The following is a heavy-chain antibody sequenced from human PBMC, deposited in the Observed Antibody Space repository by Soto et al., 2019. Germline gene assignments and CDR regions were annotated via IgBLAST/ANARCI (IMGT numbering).Heavy chain of an antibody. CDR3: ARDGGRHSGGIDY. CDR1: GGTFSSYS. CDR2: IIPIFGTA. D-gene: IGHD1-26*01. Sequence: GASVKVSCKASGGTFSSYSINWVRQAPGQGLEWMGEIIPIFGTANYAQKFQGRVTITADESTSTAYMELSSLRSEDPAVYYCARDGGRHSGGIDYWGQGTLVTVSS. V-gene: IGHV1-69*13. J-gene: IGHJ4*02.